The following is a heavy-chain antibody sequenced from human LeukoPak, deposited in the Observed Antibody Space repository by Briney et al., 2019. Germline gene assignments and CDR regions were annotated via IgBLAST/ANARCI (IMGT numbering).Heavy chain of an antibody. Sequence: SEALSLTCTVSGGSMRSYYWGWIRQPPGKGLEWIGYIYYSGSTDYNPSLKSRVTISVDTSKNQFSLKMSSVTAADTAVYYCARAPNGFGAFDIWGPGTMVTVSS. CDR1: GGSMRSYY. CDR2: IYYSGST. CDR3: ARAPNGFGAFDI. D-gene: IGHD2-8*01. J-gene: IGHJ3*02. V-gene: IGHV4-59*01.